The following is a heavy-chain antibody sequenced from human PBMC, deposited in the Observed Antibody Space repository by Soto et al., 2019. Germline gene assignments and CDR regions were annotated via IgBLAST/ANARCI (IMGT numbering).Heavy chain of an antibody. Sequence: SGWSLRLSCASSVFTFTRYSMNWVRQAPGKGLEWVSSISSTTNYIYYGDSMKGRFTISGDNAKNSLYLEMNSLRAEDTAVYYCARESEDLTSNFDYWGQGTLVTVSS. CDR2: ISSTTNYI. CDR3: ARESEDLTSNFDY. V-gene: IGHV3-21*06. J-gene: IGHJ4*02. CDR1: VFTFTRYS.